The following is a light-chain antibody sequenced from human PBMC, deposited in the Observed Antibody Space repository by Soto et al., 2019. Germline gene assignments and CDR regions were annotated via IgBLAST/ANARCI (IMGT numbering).Light chain of an antibody. CDR1: RSDIGSYNY. V-gene: IGLV2-14*01. Sequence: QSVLTQPASVSGSPGRSITITCTGSRSDIGSYNYVSWYQHHPGKAPRLIIFEVSNRPSGVSNRFSGSKSGNTASLTVSGLQTDDESEYFCSSFTTANTVVFGGGTKVTVL. CDR2: EVS. J-gene: IGLJ2*01. CDR3: SSFTTANTVV.